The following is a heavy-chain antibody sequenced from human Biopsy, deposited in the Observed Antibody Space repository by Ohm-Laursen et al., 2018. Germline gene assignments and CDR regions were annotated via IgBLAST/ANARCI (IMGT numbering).Heavy chain of an antibody. J-gene: IGHJ4*02. D-gene: IGHD4-17*01. Sequence: GSLRLSCAAPGVTLSGNAMNWVRQAPGKGLEWVSSITGGGNYINYADSVRGRFTISRDNSKNSVYLVMSSLRAEDTAVYFCATAAYAPPYFDLWGRGTVVTVSS. CDR3: ATAAYAPPYFDL. V-gene: IGHV3-21*06. CDR1: GVTLSGNA. CDR2: ITGGGNYI.